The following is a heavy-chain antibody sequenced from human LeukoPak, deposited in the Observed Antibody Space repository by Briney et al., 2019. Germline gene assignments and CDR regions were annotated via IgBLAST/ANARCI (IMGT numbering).Heavy chain of an antibody. CDR1: GGSISSYY. CDR3: ARIAADGSYYFDY. J-gene: IGHJ4*02. Sequence: SETLSLTCTVSGGSISSYYWSWIRQPPGKGLEWIGYIYYSGSTNYNPSLKSRVTISVDTSKNQFSLKLSSVTAADTAVYYCARIAADGSYYFDYWGQGTLVTVFS. D-gene: IGHD6-13*01. V-gene: IGHV4-59*08. CDR2: IYYSGST.